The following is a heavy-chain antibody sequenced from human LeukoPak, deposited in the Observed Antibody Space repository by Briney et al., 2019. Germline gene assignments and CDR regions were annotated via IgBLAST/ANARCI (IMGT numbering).Heavy chain of an antibody. Sequence: SETLSLTCTVSGGSISSGSYYWGWIRQPPGKGLEWIGSIYYSGSTYYNPSLKSRVTISVDTSKNQFSLKLSSVTAADTAVYYCARELVRIPNWFDPWGQGTLVTVSS. V-gene: IGHV4-39*02. CDR1: GGSISSGSYY. CDR2: IYYSGST. CDR3: ARELVRIPNWFDP. J-gene: IGHJ5*02. D-gene: IGHD3-10*01.